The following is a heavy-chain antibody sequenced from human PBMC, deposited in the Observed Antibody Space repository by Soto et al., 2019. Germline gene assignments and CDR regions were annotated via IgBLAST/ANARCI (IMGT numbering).Heavy chain of an antibody. CDR1: GHSIRTNS. J-gene: IGHJ4*02. CDR2: LALSDSYN. D-gene: IGHD3-22*01. Sequence: LKNSCRPSGHSIRTNSITRLRQMQIQVPQWMGRLALSDSYNSYSPSFQGHVSFSADTSINPAYLQWSSLRASDTAMYYCARHGGAHYDSSGYHYALDYWGQGTPVTAS. V-gene: IGHV5-10-1*01. CDR3: ARHGGAHYDSSGYHYALDY.